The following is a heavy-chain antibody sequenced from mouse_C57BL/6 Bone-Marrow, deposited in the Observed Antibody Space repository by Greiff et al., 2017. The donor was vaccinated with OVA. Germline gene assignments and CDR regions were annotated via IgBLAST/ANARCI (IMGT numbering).Heavy chain of an antibody. CDR3: AVTTVVAGGMDY. Sequence: QVQLQQPGAELVMPGASVKLSCKASGYTFTSYWMHWVKQRPGQGLEWIGEIDPSDSYTNYNQKFKGKSTLTVDKSSSTAYMQISSLTSEDSAVYYCAVTTVVAGGMDYWGQGTSVTVSS. D-gene: IGHD1-1*01. CDR1: GYTFTSYW. CDR2: IDPSDSYT. J-gene: IGHJ4*01. V-gene: IGHV1-69*01.